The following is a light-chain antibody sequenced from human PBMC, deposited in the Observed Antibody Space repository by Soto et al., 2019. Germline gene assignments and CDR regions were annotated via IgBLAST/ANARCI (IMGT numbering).Light chain of an antibody. V-gene: IGLV2-14*01. CDR2: DVS. CDR3: SSYTSSSTPHVV. Sequence: QSALTQPASVSGSPGQSITMSCTGTSSDVGGYNYVSWYQQHPGKAPKLMIYDVSNRPSGVSNRFSGSKSGNTASLTISGLQAEDEADYYCSSYTSSSTPHVVFGGGTNLTVL. CDR1: SSDVGGYNY. J-gene: IGLJ2*01.